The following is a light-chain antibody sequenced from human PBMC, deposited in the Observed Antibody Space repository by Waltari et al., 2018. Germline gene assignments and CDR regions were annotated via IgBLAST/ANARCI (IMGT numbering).Light chain of an antibody. CDR3: ASRDTNGKRYV. V-gene: IGLV3-19*01. CDR1: SLRGYY. Sequence: SSELIQDPAVSVALGQTVRITCQGDSLRGYYPGWFQQKPGQAPVLVIYAKNKRPSGVPDRFSGSTSGNTASLTITGAQADDEAVYFCASRDTNGKRYVFGTGTKVTVL. J-gene: IGLJ1*01. CDR2: AKN.